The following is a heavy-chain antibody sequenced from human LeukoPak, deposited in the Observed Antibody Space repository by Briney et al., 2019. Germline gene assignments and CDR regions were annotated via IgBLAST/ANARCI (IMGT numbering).Heavy chain of an antibody. Sequence: SETLPLTRTVSGGSINTFYWHWIRQPPGKGLEWIGYIYYSGSTMYDPFLESRVAISVDTSKSQFSLRLTSVTAADTAVYYCARGHHYGSGVDYWGQGTLVTVSS. CDR2: IYYSGST. CDR3: ARGHHYGSGVDY. D-gene: IGHD3-10*01. J-gene: IGHJ4*02. V-gene: IGHV4-59*01. CDR1: GGSINTFY.